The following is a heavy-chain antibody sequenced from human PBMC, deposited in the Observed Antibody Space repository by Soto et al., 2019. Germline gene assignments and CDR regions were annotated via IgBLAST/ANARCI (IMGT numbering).Heavy chain of an antibody. D-gene: IGHD2-15*01. CDR3: ARRGSGVTRGLHY. V-gene: IGHV3-74*01. CDR2: INTDGSST. J-gene: IGHJ4*02. CDR1: GFTFSSYW. Sequence: EVQLVESGGGLVQPGGSLRLSCAASGFTFSSYWMHLIRQAPGKGLVWISRINTDGSSTSYVDSVQGRFTISRDNGKNTLFLQMNSLRGEDTAVYYCARRGSGVTRGLHYWGQGTLVTVSS.